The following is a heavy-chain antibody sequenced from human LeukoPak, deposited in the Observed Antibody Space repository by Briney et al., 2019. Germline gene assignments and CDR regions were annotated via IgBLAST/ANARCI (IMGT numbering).Heavy chain of an antibody. CDR1: GGSISSSSYY. V-gene: IGHV4-61*02. J-gene: IGHJ4*02. D-gene: IGHD5-18*01. CDR2: IYTSGST. Sequence: SETLSLTCTVSGGSISSSSYYWGWIRQPPGKGLEWIGRIYTSGSTNYNPSLKSRVTISVDTSKNQFSLKLSSVTAADTAVYYCAREHGQLWLLGYWGQGTLVTVSS. CDR3: AREHGQLWLLGY.